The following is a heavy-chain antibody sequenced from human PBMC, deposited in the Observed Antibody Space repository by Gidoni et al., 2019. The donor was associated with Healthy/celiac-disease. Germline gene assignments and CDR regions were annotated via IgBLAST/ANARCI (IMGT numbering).Heavy chain of an antibody. CDR2: IYYSGST. Sequence: QVQLQESGPGLVKPSETLSLTCTVSGCSISSYYWSWIRQPPGKGLEWIGYIYYSGSTNYNPSLKSRVTISVDTSKNQFSLKLSSVTAADTAVYYCARVSKNCSGGSCFIWFDLWGQGTLVTVSS. CDR3: ARVSKNCSGGSCFIWFDL. V-gene: IGHV4-59*01. CDR1: GCSISSYY. J-gene: IGHJ5*02. D-gene: IGHD2-15*01.